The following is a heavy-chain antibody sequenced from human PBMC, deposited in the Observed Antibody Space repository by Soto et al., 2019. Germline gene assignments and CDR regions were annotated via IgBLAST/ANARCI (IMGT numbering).Heavy chain of an antibody. CDR1: GGSFSGYS. J-gene: IGHJ6*02. CDR3: ARDGTRFLEWFMPGEVYGMDV. V-gene: IGHV4-34*01. D-gene: IGHD3-3*01. CDR2: INHSGST. Sequence: QVQLQQWGAGLLKPSETLSLTCAVYGGSFSGYSWSWIRQPPGKGLVWVAEINHSGSTNYSPSLNGRVTISVDTSRKQFCPKRSSVTAADTAVYYCARDGTRFLEWFMPGEVYGMDVWGQGTTVTVSS.